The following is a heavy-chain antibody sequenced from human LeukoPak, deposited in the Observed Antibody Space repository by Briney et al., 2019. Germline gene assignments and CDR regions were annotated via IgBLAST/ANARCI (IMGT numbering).Heavy chain of an antibody. CDR3: ARALQPGVYAFDI. D-gene: IGHD6-13*01. CDR1: GGSISSYY. V-gene: IGHV4-59*01. CDR2: IYYSGTI. J-gene: IGHJ3*02. Sequence: MASETLSLTCIVSGGSISSYYWSWIRQPPGKGLEWIGYIYYSGTINYNPSLKSRVTISVDTSKNQFSLKLSSVTAADTAVYYCARALQPGVYAFDIWGQGTMVTVSS.